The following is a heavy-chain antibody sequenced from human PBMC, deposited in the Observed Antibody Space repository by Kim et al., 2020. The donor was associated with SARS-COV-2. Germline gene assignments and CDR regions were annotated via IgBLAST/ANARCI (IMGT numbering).Heavy chain of an antibody. CDR3: AKDMEEGIAVASGAFDI. CDR1: GFTFDDYA. CDR2: ISWNSGSI. Sequence: GGSLRLSCAASGFTFDDYAMHWVRQAPGKGLEWVSGISWNSGSIGYADSVKGRFTISRDNAKNSLYLQMNSLRAEDTALYYCAKDMEEGIAVASGAFDIWGQGTMVTVSS. D-gene: IGHD6-19*01. J-gene: IGHJ3*02. V-gene: IGHV3-9*01.